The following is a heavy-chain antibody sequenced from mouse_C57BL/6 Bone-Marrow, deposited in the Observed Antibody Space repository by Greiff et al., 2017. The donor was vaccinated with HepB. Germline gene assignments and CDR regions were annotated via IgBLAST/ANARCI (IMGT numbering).Heavy chain of an antibody. D-gene: IGHD1-1*01. V-gene: IGHV2-5*01. J-gene: IGHJ3*01. CDR2: IWRGGST. CDR1: GFSLTSYG. CDR3: AISAYYYGSCPFAY. Sequence: QVQLQQSGPGLVQPSQSLSITCTVSGFSLTSYGVHWVRQSPGKGLEWLGVIWRGGSTDYNAAFMTRLSITKDNSKSKVFFKMNSLQADDTAIYYCAISAYYYGSCPFAYWGQGTLVTVSA.